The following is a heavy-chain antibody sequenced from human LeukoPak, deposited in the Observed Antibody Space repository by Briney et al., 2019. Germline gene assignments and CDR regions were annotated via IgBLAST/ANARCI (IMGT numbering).Heavy chain of an antibody. J-gene: IGHJ4*02. CDR3: AKSGFGRYLDY. D-gene: IGHD1-14*01. Sequence: PGGSLRLSCAASGFTFSSYAMSGVRQAPGKGLEWVAAISGSGGSTYYADSVKGRFTISRDNSKNTLYLQMNSLRAEDTAVYDCAKSGFGRYLDYWGRGTLVTVSS. V-gene: IGHV3-23*01. CDR2: ISGSGGST. CDR1: GFTFSSYA.